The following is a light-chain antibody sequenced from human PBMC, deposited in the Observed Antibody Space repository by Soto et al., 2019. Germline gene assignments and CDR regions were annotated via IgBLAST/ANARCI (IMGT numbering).Light chain of an antibody. Sequence: EIVMTQSPLSLPVTPGEPASISCRSSQSLLHRNGYNYLDWYLQKPGQSPQLLIYLGSNRASGVPDRLSGSESGTNFTLKISRGEAEDVGVYYCMQALQAFTFGGGTKVEIK. J-gene: IGKJ4*01. CDR3: MQALQAFT. V-gene: IGKV2-28*01. CDR2: LGS. CDR1: QSLLHRNGYNY.